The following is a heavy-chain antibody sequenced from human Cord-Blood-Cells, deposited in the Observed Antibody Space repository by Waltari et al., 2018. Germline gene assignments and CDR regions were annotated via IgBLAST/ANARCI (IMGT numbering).Heavy chain of an antibody. J-gene: IGHJ4*02. Sequence: QVQLQQWGAGLLQPSETLSLTCAVYGGSFSGYYWSWIRQPPGKGLEWIGEINHSGSTNYNPSLKSRVTISVDTSKNQFSLKLSSVTAADTAVYYCARGLKGGSYYFDYWGQGTLVTVSS. CDR3: ARGLKGGSYYFDY. CDR1: GGSFSGYY. CDR2: INHSGST. V-gene: IGHV4-34*01. D-gene: IGHD1-26*01.